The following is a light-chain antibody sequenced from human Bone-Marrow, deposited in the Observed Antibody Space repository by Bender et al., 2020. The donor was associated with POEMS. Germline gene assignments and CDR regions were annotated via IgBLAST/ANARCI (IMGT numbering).Light chain of an antibody. CDR2: EGS. J-gene: IGLJ3*02. Sequence: QSALTQPASVSGSPGQSITISCTGTSSDVGRYNFVSWYQQHPGKAPKFMIYEGSERPSGVSTRFCGSKSGNTASLTISGLQAEEEADYYCCSYAGSRHWLCGGGTKVTVI. CDR3: CSYAGSRHWL. V-gene: IGLV2-23*01. CDR1: SSDVGRYNF.